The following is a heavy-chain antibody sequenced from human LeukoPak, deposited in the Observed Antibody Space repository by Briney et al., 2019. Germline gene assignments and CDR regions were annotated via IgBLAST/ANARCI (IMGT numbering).Heavy chain of an antibody. CDR1: GFTFDDYA. CDR3: ARGLSKSSSASYYTD. D-gene: IGHD2-2*02. Sequence: GRSLRLSCAASGFTFDDYAMHWVRQAPGKGLEWVSDISWNSGAIGYADSVEGRFTISRDNAKNSLYLQKNSLRAEDTALYYCARGLSKSSSASYYTDWGQGTLVTVSS. J-gene: IGHJ4*02. CDR2: ISWNSGAI. V-gene: IGHV3-9*01.